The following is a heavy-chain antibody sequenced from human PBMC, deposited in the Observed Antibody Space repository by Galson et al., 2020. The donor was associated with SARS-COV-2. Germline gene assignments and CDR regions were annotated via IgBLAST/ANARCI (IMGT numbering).Heavy chain of an antibody. V-gene: IGHV3-7*03. CDR3: AREWGY. CDR2: MNRDGSEK. Sequence: GGSLRLSCATSGFTFSNDWMSWVRQAPGKGLEWVANMNRDGSEKHYVDSVKGRFIISRDNAKNSLYLQMNSLRVEDTAMYYCAREWGYWGQGTLVTVSS. CDR1: GFTFSNDW. J-gene: IGHJ4*02. D-gene: IGHD1-26*01.